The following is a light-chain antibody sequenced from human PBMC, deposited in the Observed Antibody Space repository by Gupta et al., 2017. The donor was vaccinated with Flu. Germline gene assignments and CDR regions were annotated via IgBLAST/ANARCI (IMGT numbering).Light chain of an antibody. CDR1: SGDVGAFEY. V-gene: IGLV2-14*01. Sequence: QSALTQPPSVSGSLGQSIVISCTGTSGDVGAFEYVSWYQQHPGEAPKLMIFEVSNRPSGISNRFSGSKSGNTASLTITGLQAEDEADYYCSSYTNTNTLVVFGGGTKLTVL. CDR2: EVS. J-gene: IGLJ2*01. CDR3: SSYTNTNTLVV.